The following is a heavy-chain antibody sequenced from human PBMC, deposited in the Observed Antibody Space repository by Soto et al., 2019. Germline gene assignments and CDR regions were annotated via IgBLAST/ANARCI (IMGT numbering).Heavy chain of an antibody. V-gene: IGHV1-3*01. CDR1: GYTFTSYA. CDR3: ARTFHCSSTSCYPIDY. Sequence: ASVKVSCKASGYTFTSYAMHWVRQAPGQRLEWMGWINAGNGNTKYSQKFQGRVTITRDTSASTAYMELSSLRSEDTAVYYCARTFHCSSTSCYPIDYWGQGTLVTVSS. CDR2: INAGNGNT. D-gene: IGHD2-2*01. J-gene: IGHJ4*02.